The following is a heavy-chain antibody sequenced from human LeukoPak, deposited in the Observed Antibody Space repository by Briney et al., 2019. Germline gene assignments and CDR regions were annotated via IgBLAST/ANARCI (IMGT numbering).Heavy chain of an antibody. D-gene: IGHD3-9*01. CDR1: GFTFSSYW. J-gene: IGHJ3*01. CDR2: IKQDGSEK. CDR3: ARDPRIRYFDGDPT. Sequence: GGSLRLSCAASGFTFSSYWMSWVRQAPGKGLEWVANIKQDGSEKYYVDSVKGRFTISRDNAKNSLYLQMNSLRAEDTAVYYCARDPRIRYFDGDPTWGQETMVTVSS. V-gene: IGHV3-7*01.